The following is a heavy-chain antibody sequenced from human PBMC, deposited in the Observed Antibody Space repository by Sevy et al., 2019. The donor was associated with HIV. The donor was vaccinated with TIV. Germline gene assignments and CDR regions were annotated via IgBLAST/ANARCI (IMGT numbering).Heavy chain of an antibody. V-gene: IGHV1-69*01. D-gene: IGHD2-8*02. J-gene: IGHJ4*02. CDR3: ARASEDGHCTGGVCYFDY. CDR2: IIPIFGTA. Sequence: GASVKVSCKASGGTFSSYAISWVRQAPGQGLEWMGGIIPIFGTANYAQKFQGRVTITADESTSTAYMELSSLRSEDTAVYYCARASEDGHCTGGVCYFDYWGQGTLVTVSS. CDR1: GGTFSSYA.